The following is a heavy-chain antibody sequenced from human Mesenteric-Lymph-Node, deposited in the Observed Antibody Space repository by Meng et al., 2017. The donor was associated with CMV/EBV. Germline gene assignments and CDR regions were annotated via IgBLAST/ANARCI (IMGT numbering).Heavy chain of an antibody. CDR1: GGSISTSLYY. D-gene: IGHD3/OR15-3a*01. J-gene: IGHJ4*02. Sequence: TVSGGSISTSLYYWGWIRQSPGKGLEYIGSIFFRGSTYYSTSFRGRVTISIDTSKNQFSLGLNSVTAADTAIYYCARIYNFREADYWGQGTLVTVSS. CDR3: ARIYNFREADY. V-gene: IGHV4-39*07. CDR2: IFFRGST.